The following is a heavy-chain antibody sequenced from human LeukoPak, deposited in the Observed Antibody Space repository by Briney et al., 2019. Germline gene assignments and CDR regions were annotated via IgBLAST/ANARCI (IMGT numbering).Heavy chain of an antibody. Sequence: ASVKVSCKASGGTFSSYAISWVRQAPGQGLEWMGGIIPIFGTANYAQKFQGRVTITADESTNTAYMELSSLRSEDTAVYYCARGYSYGENWFDPWGQGTLVTVSS. J-gene: IGHJ5*02. V-gene: IGHV1-69*13. CDR3: ARGYSYGENWFDP. CDR1: GGTFSSYA. D-gene: IGHD5-18*01. CDR2: IIPIFGTA.